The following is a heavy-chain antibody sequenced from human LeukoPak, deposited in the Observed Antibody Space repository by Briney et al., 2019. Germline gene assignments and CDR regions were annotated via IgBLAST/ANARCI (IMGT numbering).Heavy chain of an antibody. V-gene: IGHV1-18*01. Sequence: AASVKVSCKASGYTFTSYGISWVRQAPGQGLEWMGWISAYNGNTNYAQKLQGRVTMTTDTSTSTAYMELRSLRSDDTAVYYCAIENSYDSSGYYRWGQGTLVTVSS. CDR3: AIENSYDSSGYYR. CDR1: GYTFTSYG. J-gene: IGHJ5*02. D-gene: IGHD3-22*01. CDR2: ISAYNGNT.